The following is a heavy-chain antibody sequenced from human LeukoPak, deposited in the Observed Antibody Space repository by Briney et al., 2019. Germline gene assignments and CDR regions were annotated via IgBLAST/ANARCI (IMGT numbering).Heavy chain of an antibody. CDR2: IRYDGSNK. Sequence: QLGGSLRLSCAASGFTFSSYGMHWVRQAPGKGLEWVAFIRYDGSNKYYADSVKGRFTISRDNSKNTLYLQTNSLRAEDTAVYYCAKGRETTVNPPFDWGQGTLATVSS. J-gene: IGHJ4*02. CDR3: AKGRETTVNPPFD. CDR1: GFTFSSYG. V-gene: IGHV3-30*02. D-gene: IGHD4-17*01.